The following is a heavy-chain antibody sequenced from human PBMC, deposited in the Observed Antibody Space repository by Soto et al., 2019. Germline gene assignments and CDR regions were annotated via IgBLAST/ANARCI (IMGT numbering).Heavy chain of an antibody. Sequence: SVKVSCKASGGTFSSYAISWVRQAPGQGLEWMGGIIPIFGTANYAQKFQGRVTITADESTSTAYMELSSLRSEDTAVYYCASSNGSSWYSFDYWGQGTQVTVSS. D-gene: IGHD6-13*01. CDR1: GGTFSSYA. J-gene: IGHJ4*02. V-gene: IGHV1-69*13. CDR3: ASSNGSSWYSFDY. CDR2: IIPIFGTA.